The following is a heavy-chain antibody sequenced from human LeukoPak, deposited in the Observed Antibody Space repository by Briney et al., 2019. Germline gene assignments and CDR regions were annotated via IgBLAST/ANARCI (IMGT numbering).Heavy chain of an antibody. D-gene: IGHD6-19*01. CDR3: ASAPGSGWRDYMDV. CDR2: IIPIFGTA. J-gene: IGHJ6*03. CDR1: GGTFSSYV. V-gene: IGHV1-69*06. Sequence: SVKVSCKASGGTFSSYVFSWMGQARGKGLEWMGGIIPIFGTANYAQKFQGRVTITADKSTNTAYMELSSLRSEDTAVYYCASAPGSGWRDYMDVWGKGTTVTVSS.